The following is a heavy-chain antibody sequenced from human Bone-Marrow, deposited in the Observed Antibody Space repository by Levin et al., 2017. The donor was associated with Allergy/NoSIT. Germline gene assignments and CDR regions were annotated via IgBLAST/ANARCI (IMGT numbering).Heavy chain of an antibody. CDR2: IYYSGST. Sequence: PSETLSLTCTVSGCSISSSSYYWGWIRQPPGKGLEWIVSIYYSGSTYYNPSLKSRVTISVDTSKNQFSLKLSSVTAADTAVYYCAGWEPAGPDYWGQGTLVTVSS. CDR3: AGWEPAGPDY. J-gene: IGHJ4*02. V-gene: IGHV4-39*01. D-gene: IGHD1-26*01. CDR1: GCSISSSSYY.